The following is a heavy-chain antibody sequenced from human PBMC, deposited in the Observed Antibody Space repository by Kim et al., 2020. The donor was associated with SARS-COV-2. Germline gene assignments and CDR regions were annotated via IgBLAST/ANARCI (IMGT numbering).Heavy chain of an antibody. CDR3: ARDLVYSFDY. V-gene: IGHV3-48*04. J-gene: IGHJ4*02. CDR2: IRISDGAI. CDR1: GFTFSDYS. Sequence: GGSLRLSCAASGFTFSDYSMNWVRQAPGKGLEWISYIRISDGAIFYADSVRGRFTISTDNAKNSLYLQMNSLRAEDTAVYYCARDLVYSFDYWGQGSLVTVSS. D-gene: IGHD2-21*01.